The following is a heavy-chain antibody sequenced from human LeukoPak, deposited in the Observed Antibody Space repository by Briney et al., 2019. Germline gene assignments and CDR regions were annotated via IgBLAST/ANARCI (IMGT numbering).Heavy chain of an antibody. D-gene: IGHD5-24*01. CDR3: ARGVRWLQLSYFDY. J-gene: IGHJ4*02. CDR1: RGSISSGVYY. CDR2: IYYSGST. V-gene: IGHV4-31*03. Sequence: PSETLSLTCPVSRGSISSGVYYWSWIRQHPGKGLEWIGYIYYSGSTYYNPSLKSRVTISVDTSKNQFSLKLSSVTAADTAVYYCARGVRWLQLSYFDYWGQGTLVTVSS.